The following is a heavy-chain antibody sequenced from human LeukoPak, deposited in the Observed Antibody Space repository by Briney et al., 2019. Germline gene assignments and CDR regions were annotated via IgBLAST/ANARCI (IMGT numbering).Heavy chain of an antibody. J-gene: IGHJ6*04. D-gene: IGHD3-10*02. CDR1: GFTFRSSG. CDR2: IWYDGNEI. CDR3: AELGITMIGGV. V-gene: IGHV3-33*03. Sequence: GGSLRLSCAASGFTFRSSGMHWVRQTPGKGLEWVAFIWYDGNEIYYADSVKGRFTISRDNAKNSLYLQMNSLRAEDTAVYYCAELGITMIGGVWGKGTTVTISS.